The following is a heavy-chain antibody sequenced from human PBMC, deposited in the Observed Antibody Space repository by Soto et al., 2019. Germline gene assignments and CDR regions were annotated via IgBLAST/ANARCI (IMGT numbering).Heavy chain of an antibody. J-gene: IGHJ3*02. V-gene: IGHV4-31*03. Sequence: SETLSLTCSVSGGSISSGAYYWNWIRQHPRKGLEWIGYIYYSGTTYYNPSLGSRVSIPADTSKNQFSLKPNSVTVADTAVYYCARNPSHLCASTSCHAFDIWGQGTMVTVSS. CDR1: GGSISSGAYY. CDR3: ARNPSHLCASTSCHAFDI. CDR2: IYYSGTT. D-gene: IGHD2-2*01.